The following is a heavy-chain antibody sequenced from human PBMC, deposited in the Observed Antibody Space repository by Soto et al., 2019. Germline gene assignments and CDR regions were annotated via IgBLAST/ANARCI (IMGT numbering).Heavy chain of an antibody. CDR3: ALGGDFWSGYSSFYNGNAFDI. J-gene: IGHJ3*02. V-gene: IGHV3-23*01. Sequence: GGSLRLSCAASGFTFSSYAMSWVRQAPGKGLEWVSAISGSGGSTYYADSVKGRFTISRDNSKNTLYLQMNSLRAEDTAVYYCALGGDFWSGYSSFYNGNAFDIWGQGTMVTVSS. D-gene: IGHD3-3*01. CDR2: ISGSGGST. CDR1: GFTFSSYA.